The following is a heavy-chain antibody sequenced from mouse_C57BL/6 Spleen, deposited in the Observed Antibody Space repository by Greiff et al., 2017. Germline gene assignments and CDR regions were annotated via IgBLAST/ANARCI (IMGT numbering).Heavy chain of an antibody. CDR2: INPNNGGT. CDR3: ARKGWLLRGVFAY. D-gene: IGHD2-3*01. V-gene: IGHV1-18*01. J-gene: IGHJ3*01. Sequence: EVQLQQSGPELVKPGASVKIPCKASGYTFTDYNMAWVKQSHGKSLEWIGDINPNNGGTIYNQKFKGKATLTVDKSSSTACMELRSLTSEDTAVYYWARKGWLLRGVFAYWGQGTLVTVSA. CDR1: GYTFTDYN.